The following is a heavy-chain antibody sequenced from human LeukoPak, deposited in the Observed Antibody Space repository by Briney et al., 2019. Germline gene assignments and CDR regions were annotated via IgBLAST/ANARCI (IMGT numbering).Heavy chain of an antibody. CDR2: IIPIFGTA. Sequence: ASVKVSCKASGYTFTSNYMHWVRQDPRQGLEWMGGIIPIFGTANYAQKFQGRVTITADESTGTAYMELSSLRSEDTAVYYCARGSGIYGSGTLPHRYYMDVWGKGTTVTISS. CDR1: GYTFTSNY. CDR3: ARGSGIYGSGTLPHRYYMDV. D-gene: IGHD3-10*01. V-gene: IGHV1-69*13. J-gene: IGHJ6*03.